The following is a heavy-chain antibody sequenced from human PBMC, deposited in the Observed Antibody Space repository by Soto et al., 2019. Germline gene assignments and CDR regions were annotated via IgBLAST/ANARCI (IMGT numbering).Heavy chain of an antibody. D-gene: IGHD2-2*01. J-gene: IGHJ3*01. CDR3: TKDEGYCSSIRCKATFAS. V-gene: IGHV3-9*01. Sequence: EVQLVESGGGLVQPGRSLRLSCAASGFTFVDYAMHWVRQAPGQGLEWVSGISWDGGYVGYAESVKGRFTISKDNAKKSLYLQMNSLRVADTAFYYCTKDEGYCSSIRCKATFASWGQGTMVTV. CDR2: ISWDGGYV. CDR1: GFTFVDYA.